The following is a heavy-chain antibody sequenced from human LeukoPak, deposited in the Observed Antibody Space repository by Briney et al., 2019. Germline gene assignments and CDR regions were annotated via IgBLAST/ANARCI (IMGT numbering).Heavy chain of an antibody. V-gene: IGHV3-9*01. J-gene: IGHJ4*02. CDR3: AKDRALRGRGLYYFDY. CDR1: GFTFDDYA. CDR2: ISWNSGSI. D-gene: IGHD3-10*01. Sequence: GGSLRLSCAASGFTFDDYAMHWVRQAPGKGLEWVSGISWNSGSIGYADSMKGRFTISRDNAKNSLYLQMNSLRSEGTALYYCAKDRALRGRGLYYFDYWGQGTLVTVSS.